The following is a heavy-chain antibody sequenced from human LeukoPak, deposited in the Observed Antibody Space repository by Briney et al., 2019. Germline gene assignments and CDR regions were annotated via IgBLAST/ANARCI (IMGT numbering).Heavy chain of an antibody. V-gene: IGHV3-30*03. CDR1: GFPFSGYG. CDR2: ISSDGSKK. D-gene: IGHD1-1*01. CDR3: ATEKRHLDHHLYH. J-gene: IGHJ4*02. Sequence: GRSLRLSCTASGFPFSGYGMHWVRQAPGKGPEWVAAISSDGSKKDYADSVKGRFSISRDKSKNTLYLQMNSLRPEDTAVYYCATEKRHLDHHLYHRGPGTLVILSS.